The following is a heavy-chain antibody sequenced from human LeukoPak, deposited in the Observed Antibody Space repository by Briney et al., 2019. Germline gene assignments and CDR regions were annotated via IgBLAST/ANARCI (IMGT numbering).Heavy chain of an antibody. CDR1: GFTFSSYA. V-gene: IGHV3-23*01. D-gene: IGHD3-22*01. J-gene: IGHJ4*02. CDR3: AKGSSIRYYYDSSGYYSGY. CDR2: ISGSGGST. Sequence: GGSLRLSCAASGFTFSSYAMSWVRQAPGKGLEWVSAISGSGGSTYYADSVKGRFTISRDNSKNTLYLQMNSLRAEDTAVYYCAKGSSIRYYYDSSGYYSGYWGQGTLVTVSS.